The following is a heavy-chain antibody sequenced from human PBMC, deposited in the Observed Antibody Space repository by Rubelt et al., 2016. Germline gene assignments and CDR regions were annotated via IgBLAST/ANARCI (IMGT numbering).Heavy chain of an antibody. CDR1: GGSFSGYY. CDR2: INHSGST. D-gene: IGHD4-23*01. J-gene: IGHJ4*02. V-gene: IGHV4-34*01. Sequence: QVQLQQWGAGLLKPSETLSLTCAVYGGSFSGYYWSWIRQPPGKGLEWIGEINHSGSTNYNPSPKSGVTKPVETSKNQFSLKLSSVTAADTAVYYCARALYGGNSGSYFDYWGQGTLVTVSS. CDR3: ARALYGGNSGSYFDY.